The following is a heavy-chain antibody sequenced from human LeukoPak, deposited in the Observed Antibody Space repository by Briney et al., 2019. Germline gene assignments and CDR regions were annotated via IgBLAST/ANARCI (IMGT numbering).Heavy chain of an antibody. D-gene: IGHD3-22*01. CDR2: INHSGST. J-gene: IGHJ5*02. Sequence: SETLSLTCAVYGGSFSDYYWSWIRQPPGKGLEWIGEINHSGSTNYNASLKSRVTISVDTSKNQFSLKLSSVTAADTAVYYCARHRRLLPRNWFDPWGQGTLVTVSS. V-gene: IGHV4-34*01. CDR1: GGSFSDYY. CDR3: ARHRRLLPRNWFDP.